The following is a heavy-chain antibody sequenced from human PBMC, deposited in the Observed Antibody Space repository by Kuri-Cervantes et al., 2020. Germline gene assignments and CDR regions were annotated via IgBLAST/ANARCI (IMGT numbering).Heavy chain of an antibody. CDR2: INSDGSTT. CDR1: GFTFSDYW. D-gene: IGHD1-20*01. CDR3: AKALTGATNAFDI. J-gene: IGHJ3*02. Sequence: GESLKISCAAFGFTFSDYWMTWVRQAPGKGLVWVSRINSDGSTTSYADSVKGRFTISRDHAKNTLYLQMDSLRAEDTAVYYCAKALTGATNAFDIWGQGMMVTVSS. V-gene: IGHV3-74*01.